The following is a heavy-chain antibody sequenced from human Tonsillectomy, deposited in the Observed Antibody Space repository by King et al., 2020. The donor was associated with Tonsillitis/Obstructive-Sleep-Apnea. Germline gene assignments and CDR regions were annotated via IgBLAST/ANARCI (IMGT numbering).Heavy chain of an antibody. CDR1: GGSISSYY. Sequence: QLQESGPGLVKPSETLSLTCTVSGGSISSYYWSWIRQPPGKGLEWIGYIYYSGSTNYNPSLKSRVTISVDTSKHQFSLKLSSVTAADTAVYYCAGDHEPHFEFWSGPSRNWFDPWGQGTLVTVSS. CDR2: IYYSGST. CDR3: AGDHEPHFEFWSGPSRNWFDP. D-gene: IGHD3-3*01. J-gene: IGHJ5*02. V-gene: IGHV4-59*01.